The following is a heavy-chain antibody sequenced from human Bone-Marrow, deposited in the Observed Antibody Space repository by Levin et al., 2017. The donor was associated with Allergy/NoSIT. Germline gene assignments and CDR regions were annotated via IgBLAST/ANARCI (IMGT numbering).Heavy chain of an antibody. CDR3: AADKNNYFWYFY. D-gene: IGHD2/OR15-2a*01. Sequence: SETLSLTCAVSGSSFSSVKYWGWVRQPPGQGLEWIATISPSGSTYYNPSLKSRVTISMDTSKNQFSLKLNSVTAADTAVYYCAADKNNYFWYFYWGQGTLVTVSS. V-gene: IGHV4-38-2*01. CDR1: GSSFSSVKY. CDR2: ISPSGST. J-gene: IGHJ4*02.